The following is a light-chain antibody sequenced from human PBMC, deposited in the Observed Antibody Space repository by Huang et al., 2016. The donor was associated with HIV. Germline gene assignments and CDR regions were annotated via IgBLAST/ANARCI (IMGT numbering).Light chain of an antibody. CDR1: QSLLHNTRYNY. V-gene: IGKV2-28*01. J-gene: IGKJ2*01. Sequence: DIVMTQSPLSLPVPPGEPASISCMSSQSLLHNTRYNYLSWYMQKPGQSTPLLISLASRRAPGVSDRCSGSGSGTDFTLKISRVEAEDAGVYYCIQDLQTPYTFGQGTKLDIK. CDR3: IQDLQTPYT. CDR2: LAS.